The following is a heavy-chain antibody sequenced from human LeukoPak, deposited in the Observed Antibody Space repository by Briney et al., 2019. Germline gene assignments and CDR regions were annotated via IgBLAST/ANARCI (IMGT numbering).Heavy chain of an antibody. CDR3: TRGPPTTMATISHFDY. Sequence: GGSLRLSCTASGFTFGDYAMSWFRQAPGKGLEWVGFIRSKAYGGTTEYAASVKGRFTISRDDSKSIAYLQMNSLKTEDTAVYYCTRGPPTTMATISHFDYWGQGTLVTVSS. D-gene: IGHD5-24*01. V-gene: IGHV3-49*03. CDR1: GFTFGDYA. J-gene: IGHJ4*02. CDR2: IRSKAYGGTT.